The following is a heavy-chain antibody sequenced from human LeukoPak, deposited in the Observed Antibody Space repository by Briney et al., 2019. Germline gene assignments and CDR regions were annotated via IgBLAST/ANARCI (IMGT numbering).Heavy chain of an antibody. J-gene: IGHJ4*02. D-gene: IGHD2-8*01. CDR2: ISDTGATT. V-gene: IGHV3-23*01. CDR1: GFTFNNYS. Sequence: GGSLRLSCAGSGFTFNNYSMSWIRQAPGKGLEWVSAISDTGATTYDADSVKGRFTISRDNSRSTLYLQMNSLRAEDTALYYCAKDTSIGRYCTNGVCSPFDYWGQGTLVTVSS. CDR3: AKDTSIGRYCTNGVCSPFDY.